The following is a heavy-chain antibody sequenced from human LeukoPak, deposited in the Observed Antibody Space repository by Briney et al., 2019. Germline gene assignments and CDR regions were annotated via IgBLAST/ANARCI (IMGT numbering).Heavy chain of an antibody. V-gene: IGHV1-46*01. CDR2: INPSGGST. CDR3: ARDQGIRYFDWLLSYYFDY. Sequence: ASVKVSCKASGYTFTSYYMHWVRQAPGQGLEWMGIINPSGGSTSYAQKFQGRVTMTRDTSTSTVYMELSSLRSEDTAVYYCARDQGIRYFDWLLSYYFDYWGQGTLVTVSS. D-gene: IGHD3-9*01. CDR1: GYTFTSYY. J-gene: IGHJ4*02.